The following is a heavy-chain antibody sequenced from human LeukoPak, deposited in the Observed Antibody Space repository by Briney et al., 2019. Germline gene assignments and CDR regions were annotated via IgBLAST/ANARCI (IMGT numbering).Heavy chain of an antibody. CDR1: GDSMISTNW. V-gene: IGHV4-4*02. Sequence: SETLSPTCAISGDSMISTNWWSWVRQPPGKGLELIGEIYHTGSTNYNPSLQSRVTISIDKSKNQFSLRLSSVTAADTAVYYCARIVVVTYYMDVWGKGTTVTISS. CDR2: IYHTGST. CDR3: ARIVVVTYYMDV. J-gene: IGHJ6*03. D-gene: IGHD2-21*02.